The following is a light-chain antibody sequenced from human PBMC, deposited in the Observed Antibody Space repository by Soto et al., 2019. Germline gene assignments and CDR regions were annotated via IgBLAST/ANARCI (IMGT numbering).Light chain of an antibody. V-gene: IGLV1-40*01. CDR2: DVS. CDR3: SAYTTSIALNV. Sequence: QSLLAQPPSGSGAPVHRDTISCTGSSSNTGAGYHAHWSQQHQGTAHRLIINDVSNRHSAVSNRFSGSESGSTASLSISRHQAEDEAAYYCSAYTTSIALNVFGAGTKVTVL. J-gene: IGLJ1*01. CDR1: SSNTGAGYH.